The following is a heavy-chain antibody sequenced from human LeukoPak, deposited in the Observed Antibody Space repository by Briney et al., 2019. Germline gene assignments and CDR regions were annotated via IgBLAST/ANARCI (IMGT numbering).Heavy chain of an antibody. CDR3: ARFSPRAMGNYLDF. Sequence: PSETLSLTCTVSGGSINSYFWTWIRQPPGKGLEWIGYIYPRGSTYYNPSLKSRVILSLDKSANQFSLNLSSVTAADTAVYYCARFSPRAMGNYLDFWGQGTLVTVSS. D-gene: IGHD7-27*01. V-gene: IGHV4-4*09. J-gene: IGHJ4*02. CDR1: GGSINSYF. CDR2: IYPRGST.